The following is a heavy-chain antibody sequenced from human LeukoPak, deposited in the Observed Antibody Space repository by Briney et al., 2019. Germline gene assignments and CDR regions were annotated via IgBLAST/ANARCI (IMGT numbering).Heavy chain of an antibody. J-gene: IGHJ5*02. V-gene: IGHV4-31*03. CDR2: IYYTGTT. CDR1: GVSISSGGFY. D-gene: IGHD3-22*01. CDR3: STSDDSSGYLTSFDP. Sequence: PSQTLSLTCSVSGVSISSGGFYWSWIRQLPGKGLEWTGYIYYTGTTYYNPSLRTRVIISVDTSKNQFSLKVNSVTASDTAVYYCSTSDDSSGYLTSFDPWGQGTLVTVSS.